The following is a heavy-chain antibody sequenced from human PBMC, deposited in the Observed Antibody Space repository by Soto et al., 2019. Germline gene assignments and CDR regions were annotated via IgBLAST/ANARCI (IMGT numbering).Heavy chain of an antibody. V-gene: IGHV4-59*01. CDR3: ARGGRYCSSTSCYPFDY. CDR2: IYYSGGT. J-gene: IGHJ4*02. Sequence: SETLSLTCTVSGGSISSYSWSWIRQPPGKGLEWIGYIYYSGGTNYNPSHKSRVTISVDTSKNQFSQKLSSVTAADTAVYYCARGGRYCSSTSCYPFDYWGQGTLVTVSS. CDR1: GGSISSYS. D-gene: IGHD2-2*01.